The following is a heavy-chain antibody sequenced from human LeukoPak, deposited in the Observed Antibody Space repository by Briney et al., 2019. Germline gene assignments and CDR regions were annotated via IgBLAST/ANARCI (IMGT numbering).Heavy chain of an antibody. J-gene: IGHJ3*02. CDR3: AKVKGLRSDRDVFDI. CDR2: INTHGNTA. Sequence: GGSLRLSCAVSGFKFNSYWMNWVRQVPGKGLVWVAHINTHGNTANYADSVKGRFTISRDNAKNSLYLQMNSLRAEDTAVYYCAKVKGLRSDRDVFDIWGQGTMVTVSS. D-gene: IGHD3-3*01. CDR1: GFKFNSYW. V-gene: IGHV3-74*01.